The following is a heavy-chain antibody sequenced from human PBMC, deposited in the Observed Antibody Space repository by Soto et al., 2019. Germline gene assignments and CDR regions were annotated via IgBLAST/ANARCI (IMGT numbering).Heavy chain of an antibody. V-gene: IGHV3-23*01. CDR1: GFTFSSYA. J-gene: IGHJ4*02. CDR2: ISRSGGST. Sequence: EVQLLESGGGLVQPGGSLRLSCAASGFTFSSYAMSWVRXXPGXXXEWVSTISRSGGSTDYADSVKGRFTISRDNSKNXXYLXXXXXXXXXXXXXXXXXXXXXXXXXXXXWGQGTLVTVSS. CDR3: XXXXXXXXXXXXX.